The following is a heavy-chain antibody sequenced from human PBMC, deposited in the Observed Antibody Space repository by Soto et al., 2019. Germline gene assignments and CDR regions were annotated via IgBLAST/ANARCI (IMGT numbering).Heavy chain of an antibody. CDR3: ARGPDIVVVVAATYAFDI. D-gene: IGHD2-15*01. CDR1: GGSFSGYY. V-gene: IGHV4-34*01. CDR2: INHSGST. Sequence: QVQLQQWGAGLLKPSETLSLTCAVYGGSFSGYYWSWIRQPPGKGLEWIGEINHSGSTNYNPSLKSRVTISVDTSKNQFSLKLSSVTASDTAVNYCARGPDIVVVVAATYAFDIWGQGTMVTVSS. J-gene: IGHJ3*02.